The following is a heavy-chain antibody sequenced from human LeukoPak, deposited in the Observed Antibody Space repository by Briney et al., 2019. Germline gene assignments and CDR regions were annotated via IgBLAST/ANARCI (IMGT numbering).Heavy chain of an antibody. D-gene: IGHD5-18*01. Sequence: PGGSLRLSCAASGFTFSNAWMSWVRQAPGKGLEWVANIKEDGSDKNYVDSMKGRFTISRDNVKNSLYLQMNSLRAEDTAVYYCARDAAYGYDRFDYWGQGTQVTVSS. J-gene: IGHJ4*02. CDR3: ARDAAYGYDRFDY. CDR2: IKEDGSDK. CDR1: GFTFSNAW. V-gene: IGHV3-7*01.